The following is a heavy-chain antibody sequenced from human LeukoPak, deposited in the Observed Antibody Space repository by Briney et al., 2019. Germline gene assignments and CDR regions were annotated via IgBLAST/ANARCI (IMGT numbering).Heavy chain of an antibody. CDR1: GYTFTSYG. V-gene: IGHV1-18*01. CDR2: ISAYNGNT. J-gene: IGHJ4*02. CDR3: ARGLKYYYDSSGYCLGY. D-gene: IGHD3-22*01. Sequence: ASVKVSCKASGYTFTSYGISWVRQAPGQGLEWMGWISAYNGNTNYAQKLQGRVTMTTDTSTSTAYMELRSLRSDDTAVYYCARGLKYYYDSSGYCLGYWGQGTLVTVSS.